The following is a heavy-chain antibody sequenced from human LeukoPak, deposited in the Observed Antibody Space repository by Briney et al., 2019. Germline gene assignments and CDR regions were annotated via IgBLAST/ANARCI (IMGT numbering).Heavy chain of an antibody. CDR2: INPNCGGT. Sequence: GASVKVSCKASGYTFTGYYMHWVRQAPGQGLEWMGWINPNCGGTNYAQKFQGRVTMTRDTSISTAYMELSRLRSDDTAVYYCARLAVAGIGDYWGQGTLVTVSS. D-gene: IGHD6-19*01. CDR3: ARLAVAGIGDY. J-gene: IGHJ4*02. V-gene: IGHV1-2*02. CDR1: GYTFTGYY.